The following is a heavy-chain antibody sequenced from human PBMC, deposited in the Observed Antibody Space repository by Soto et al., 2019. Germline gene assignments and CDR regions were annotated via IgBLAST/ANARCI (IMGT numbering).Heavy chain of an antibody. CDR1: GGSSGTYY. CDR3: ASGLYGELSPFAY. Sequence: SETLSLTCSVRGGSSGTYYWHWIRQPPGKGLEWIAYIYYTGNAKYNPSLKSRVTISVDTSKNVFSLNLNSLTAADTAVYYCASGLYGELSPFAYWGRGTLVTVSS. D-gene: IGHD3-10*02. J-gene: IGHJ4*02. V-gene: IGHV4-59*01. CDR2: IYYTGNA.